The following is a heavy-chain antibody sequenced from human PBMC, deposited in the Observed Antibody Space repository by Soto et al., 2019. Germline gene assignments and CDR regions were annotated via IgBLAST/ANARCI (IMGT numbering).Heavy chain of an antibody. J-gene: IGHJ4*01. CDR2: IDYRGNT. CDR3: ARSMNDNKNHHGGFD. V-gene: IGHV4-34*01. CDR1: GGSFSPYH. Sequence: SETLSLTCAVYGGSFSPYHWSWIRQAPRRGLEWIGEIDYRGNTNYIPSLRSRVSISVDTSKNQFSLRWNGVSAAETAVYFRARSMNDNKNHHGGFD. D-gene: IGHD1-1*01.